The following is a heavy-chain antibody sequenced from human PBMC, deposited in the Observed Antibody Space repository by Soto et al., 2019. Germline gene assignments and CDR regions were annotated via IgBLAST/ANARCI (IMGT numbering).Heavy chain of an antibody. D-gene: IGHD4-17*01. J-gene: IGHJ4*02. V-gene: IGHV4-31*03. CDR3: ARSYPDYGDYGEFDY. Sequence: TVSGGSISSGGYYWSWIRQHPGKGLEWIGYIYYSGSTYYNPSLKSRVTISVDTSKNQFSLKLSSVTAADTAVYYCARSYPDYGDYGEFDYWGQGTLVTVYS. CDR2: IYYSGST. CDR1: GGSISSGGYY.